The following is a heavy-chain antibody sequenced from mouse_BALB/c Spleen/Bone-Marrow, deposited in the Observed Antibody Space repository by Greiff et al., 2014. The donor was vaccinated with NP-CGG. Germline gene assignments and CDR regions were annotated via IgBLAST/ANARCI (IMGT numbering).Heavy chain of an antibody. CDR3: ARHERGYPYAMDY. CDR2: WSDGTT. CDR1: GFSLTLYG. V-gene: IGHV2-6-2*01. Sequence: VQLQQSGPDLVAPSQSLSISCTVSGFSLTLYGVHWVRQSPGKGLEWLVWSDGTTTYNSALKSRLSISKDNSKSQVFLKLNSLQTDDTAMYYCARHERGYPYAMDYWGQGTSVTVSS. J-gene: IGHJ4*01. D-gene: IGHD2-2*01.